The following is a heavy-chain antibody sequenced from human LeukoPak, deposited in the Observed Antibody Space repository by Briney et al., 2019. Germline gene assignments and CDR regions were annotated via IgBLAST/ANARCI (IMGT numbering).Heavy chain of an antibody. Sequence: ASVKVSCKASGYTFTSYGISWVRQAPGQGLEWMGWISAYNGNTNYAQKLQGRVTMTTDTSTSTAYMELRSLRSDDTAVYYCAKDGPLRAYYYDSSGYPHAFDIWGQGTMVTVSS. CDR2: ISAYNGNT. CDR1: GYTFTSYG. V-gene: IGHV1-18*01. J-gene: IGHJ3*02. CDR3: AKDGPLRAYYYDSSGYPHAFDI. D-gene: IGHD3-22*01.